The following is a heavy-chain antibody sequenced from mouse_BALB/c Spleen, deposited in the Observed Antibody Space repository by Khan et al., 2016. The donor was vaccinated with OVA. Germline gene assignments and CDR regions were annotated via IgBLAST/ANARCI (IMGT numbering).Heavy chain of an antibody. V-gene: IGHV1-81*01. D-gene: IGHD2-3*01. CDR3: ARGDGYYVYFYY. J-gene: IGHJ2*01. CDR2: IYPGSDNA. Sequence: QVQLQQSGPELVKPGASVKMSCKASGYTFTYYVITWVKQRTGQGLEWIGEIYPGSDNAYYNERFKGKATLTADKSSNTTHMQLSSLTSEDSAVYFCARGDGYYVYFYYWGQGTTLTVSS. CDR1: GYTFTYYV.